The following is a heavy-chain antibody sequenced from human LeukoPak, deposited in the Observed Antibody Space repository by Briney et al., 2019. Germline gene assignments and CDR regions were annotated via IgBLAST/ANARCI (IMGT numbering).Heavy chain of an antibody. J-gene: IGHJ3*02. CDR2: IYYSGST. D-gene: IGHD2-15*01. V-gene: IGHV4-39*01. CDR3: ARGATQIGGGSCHTCSPAFDI. CDR1: GGSIGSSSYY. Sequence: SETLSLTCTVSGGSIGSSSYYWGWIRQPPGKGLEWIGSIYYSGSTYYNPSLKSRVTISVDTSKNQFSLKLSSVTAADTAVYYCARGATQIGGGSCHTCSPAFDIWGQGTMVTVSS.